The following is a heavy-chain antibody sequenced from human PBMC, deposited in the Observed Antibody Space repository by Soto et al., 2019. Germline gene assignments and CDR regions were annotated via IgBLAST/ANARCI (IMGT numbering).Heavy chain of an antibody. J-gene: IGHJ6*04. CDR2: IDPSDSYT. D-gene: IGHD2-15*01. Sequence: PGESLKISCKGSGYSFTSYWISWVRQMPGKGLEWMGRIDPSDSYTNYSPSFQGHVTISADKSISTAYLQWSSLKASDTAMYYCVRFFSGGSGNSGYYYYYGMEVGGKGTTVTVP. CDR1: GYSFTSYW. V-gene: IGHV5-10-1*01. CDR3: VRFFSGGSGNSGYYYYYGMEV.